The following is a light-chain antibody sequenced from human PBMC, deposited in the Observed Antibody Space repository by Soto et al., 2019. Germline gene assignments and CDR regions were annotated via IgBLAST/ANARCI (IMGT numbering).Light chain of an antibody. Sequence: EIVLTQSPGTLSLSPGERATLSCRASQSVSSSYLAWYQQKPGQAPRLLIYVASSRATGIPDRFSGSVSGTDFPLTISRLEPEDFAVYYSHQYGSSPRTFGQWTKVESK. CDR1: QSVSSSY. CDR3: HQYGSSPRT. V-gene: IGKV3-20*01. J-gene: IGKJ1*01. CDR2: VAS.